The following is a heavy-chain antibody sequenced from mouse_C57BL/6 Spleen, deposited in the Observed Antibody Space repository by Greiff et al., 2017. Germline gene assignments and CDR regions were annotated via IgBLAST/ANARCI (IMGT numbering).Heavy chain of an antibody. D-gene: IGHD2-2*01. J-gene: IGHJ4*01. V-gene: IGHV7-3*01. CDR1: GFSFTDYY. CDR2: IRNKANGYTT. CDR3: ASGGLRRGDY. Sequence: EVHLVESGGGLVQPGVSLSLSCAASGFSFTDYYMSWVRQPPGKALEWLGFIRNKANGYTTEYSASVKGRFTISRDNSQSILYLQMNALRAEDSATYYCASGGLRRGDYWGQGTSVTVSS.